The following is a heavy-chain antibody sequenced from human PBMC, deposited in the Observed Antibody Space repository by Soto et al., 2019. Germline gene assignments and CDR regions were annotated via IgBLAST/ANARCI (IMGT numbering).Heavy chain of an antibody. CDR2: INPSGGST. CDR1: GYTFTSYY. CDR3: ARDPLYYYGSWSYYNGDDNWYAP. Sequence: ASVKVSCKAAGYTFTSYYMHWVRQAPGQGLEWMGIINPSGGSTSYAQKFQGRVTMTRDTSTSTVYMELSSLRSEDTAVYYCARDPLYYYGSWSYYNGDDNWYAPWGQGTLVTVYS. V-gene: IGHV1-46*01. D-gene: IGHD3-10*01. J-gene: IGHJ5*02.